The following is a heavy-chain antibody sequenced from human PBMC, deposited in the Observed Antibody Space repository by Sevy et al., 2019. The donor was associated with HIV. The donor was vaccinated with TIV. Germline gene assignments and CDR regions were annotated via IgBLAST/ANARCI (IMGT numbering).Heavy chain of an antibody. CDR2: FDPEDGDT. CDR1: GYTLTKLV. D-gene: IGHD3-10*01. J-gene: IGHJ4*02. V-gene: IGHV1-24*01. CDR3: TTMEYYLNIIGSSSGDY. Sequence: ASVKVSCKVSGYTLTKLVMHWVRQAPGKGLEWMGGFDPEDGDTFYAQKFQGRVTMTEDTSTDTAYMELSSLRSQDTAVYYCTTMEYYLNIIGSSSGDYWGQGTLVTVSS.